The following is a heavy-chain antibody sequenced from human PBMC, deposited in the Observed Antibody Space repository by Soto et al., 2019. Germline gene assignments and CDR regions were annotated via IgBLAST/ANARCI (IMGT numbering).Heavy chain of an antibody. J-gene: IGHJ4*02. D-gene: IGHD4-17*01. Sequence: GGSLRLSCAASGFTFSSYAMSWVRQAPGKGLEWVSAISGSGGSTYYADSVKGRFTISRDNSKNTLYLQMNSLRAEDTAVYYCAKDKHDYGAYAPFDYWGQGXLVTVSS. CDR2: ISGSGGST. CDR1: GFTFSSYA. CDR3: AKDKHDYGAYAPFDY. V-gene: IGHV3-23*01.